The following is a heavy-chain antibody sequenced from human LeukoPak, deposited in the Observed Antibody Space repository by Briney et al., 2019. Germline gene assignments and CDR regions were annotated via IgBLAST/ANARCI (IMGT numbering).Heavy chain of an antibody. Sequence: GGSLRLSCAASGFTFSNYWMHWVRQAPGKGLEWVANIKQGGSEKYYVDSVKGRFTISRDNAKNSLYLQMNSLRAEDTAVYYCARVLRGRGYYFDYWGQGTLVTVSS. CDR2: IKQGGSEK. D-gene: IGHD2-15*01. V-gene: IGHV3-7*03. J-gene: IGHJ4*02. CDR3: ARVLRGRGYYFDY. CDR1: GFTFSNYW.